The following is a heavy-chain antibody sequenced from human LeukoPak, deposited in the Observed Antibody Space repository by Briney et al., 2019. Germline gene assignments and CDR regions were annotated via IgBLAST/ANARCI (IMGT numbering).Heavy chain of an antibody. D-gene: IGHD7-27*01. CDR1: GGTFSSYA. V-gene: IGHV1-69*05. CDR2: IIPIFGTA. Sequence: SVKVSCKASGGTFSSYAISWVRQAPGQGLEWMGGIIPIFGTANYAQKFQGRVTMTSDSSISTAYMELSSLRSEDTAIYYCVRTPPNWGFDYWGQGTLVTVSS. CDR3: VRTPPNWGFDY. J-gene: IGHJ4*02.